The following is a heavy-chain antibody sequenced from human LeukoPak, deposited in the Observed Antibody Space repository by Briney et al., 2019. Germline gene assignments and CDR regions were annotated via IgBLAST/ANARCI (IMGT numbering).Heavy chain of an antibody. CDR2: INSDGSGT. J-gene: IGHJ6*03. Sequence: PGGSLRLSCAASGFTFSSYWMHWVRQAPGKGLVWVSRINSDGSGTSYADSVKGRFTISRDNAKNTLYLQMNRLRAEDTAVYYCARDSGDYYDSSGYYHIYYYYMDVWGKGTTVTISS. V-gene: IGHV3-74*01. CDR1: GFTFSSYW. CDR3: ARDSGDYYDSSGYYHIYYYYMDV. D-gene: IGHD3-22*01.